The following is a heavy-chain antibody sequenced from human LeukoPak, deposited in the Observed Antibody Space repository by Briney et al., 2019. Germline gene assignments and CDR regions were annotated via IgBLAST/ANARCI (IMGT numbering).Heavy chain of an antibody. D-gene: IGHD2-2*01. CDR2: INHSGST. V-gene: IGHV4-34*01. Sequence: PSETLSLTCAVYGGSLSGYYWSWIRQPPGKGLEWIGEINHSGSTNYNPSLKSRVTISVDTSKNQFSLKLSSVTAADTAVYYCASRGYCSSTSCSRDYYFDYWGQGTLVTVSS. CDR3: ASRGYCSSTSCSRDYYFDY. J-gene: IGHJ4*02. CDR1: GGSLSGYY.